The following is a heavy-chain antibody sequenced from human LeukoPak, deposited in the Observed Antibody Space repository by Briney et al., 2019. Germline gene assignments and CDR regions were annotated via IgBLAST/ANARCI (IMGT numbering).Heavy chain of an antibody. CDR2: IYYTGNT. V-gene: IGHV4-59*01. Sequence: SETLSLTCAVYGGSFSGYYWSWIRQPPGKGLEWIGYIYYTGNTNYNPSLKSRVTISAGTSKNQFSLKLSSLTAADTAVYYCAAKQWVPYYFHYWGQGSLVTVSS. CDR1: GGSFSGYY. D-gene: IGHD1/OR15-1a*01. CDR3: AAKQWVPYYFHY. J-gene: IGHJ4*02.